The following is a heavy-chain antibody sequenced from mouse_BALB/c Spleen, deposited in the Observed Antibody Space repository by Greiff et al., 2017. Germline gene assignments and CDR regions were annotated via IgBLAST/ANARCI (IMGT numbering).Heavy chain of an antibody. V-gene: IGHV5-6-5*01. J-gene: IGHJ4*01. CDR2: ISSGGST. D-gene: IGHD1-2*01. Sequence: DVMLVESGGGLVKPGGSLKLSCAASGFTFSSYAMSWVRQTPEKRLEWVASISSGGSTYYPDSVKGRFTISRDNARNILYLQMSSLRSEDTAMYYCARGTTATGYAMDYWGQGTSVTVSS. CDR3: ARGTTATGYAMDY. CDR1: GFTFSSYA.